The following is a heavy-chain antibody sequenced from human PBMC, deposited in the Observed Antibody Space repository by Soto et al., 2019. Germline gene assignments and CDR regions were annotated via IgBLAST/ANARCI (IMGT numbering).Heavy chain of an antibody. Sequence: SETLSLTCAVSGVSITTNGYSWSWIRQPPGKGLEWIGYIYPSGTIFYNPSLNSRVTISADTSNNQFSLKLTSVTAADTAVYFCATYTAFAKYYFDYWGLGTLVTVSS. D-gene: IGHD3-16*01. V-gene: IGHV4-30-2*01. CDR1: GVSITTNGYS. CDR3: ATYTAFAKYYFDY. CDR2: IYPSGTI. J-gene: IGHJ4*02.